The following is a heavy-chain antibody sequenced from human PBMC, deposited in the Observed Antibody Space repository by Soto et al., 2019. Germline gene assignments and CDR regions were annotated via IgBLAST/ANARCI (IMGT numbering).Heavy chain of an antibody. V-gene: IGHV3-23*01. CDR1: GFTFSSYA. Sequence: EVQLLESGGGLVQPGGSLRLSCAASGFTFSSYAMSWVRLAPGKGLEWFSSIGGSGGTYYADSVKGRFTISRDNSKNMLYLHLNSLSAEDPAMYYCAKGQGWSYYYDSWGQGTLVTVSS. J-gene: IGHJ4*02. D-gene: IGHD2-15*01. CDR3: AKGQGWSYYYDS. CDR2: IGGSGGT.